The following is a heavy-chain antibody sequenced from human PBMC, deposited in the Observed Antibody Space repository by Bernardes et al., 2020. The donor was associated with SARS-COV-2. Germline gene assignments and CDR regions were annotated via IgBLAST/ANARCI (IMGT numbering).Heavy chain of an antibody. CDR2: ISYDGSNK. J-gene: IGHJ6*03. V-gene: IGHV3-30*04. D-gene: IGHD2-2*02. Sequence: GGSLRLSCAASGFTFSSYAMHWVRQAPGKGLEWVAVISYDGSNKYYADSVKGRFTISRDNSKNTLYLQMNSLRAEDTAVYYCARDICSSTSCYRSRRYMDVWGKGTTVTVSS. CDR3: ARDICSSTSCYRSRRYMDV. CDR1: GFTFSSYA.